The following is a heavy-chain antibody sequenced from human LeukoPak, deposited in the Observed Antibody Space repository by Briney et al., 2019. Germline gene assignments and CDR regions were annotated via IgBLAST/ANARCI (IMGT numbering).Heavy chain of an antibody. Sequence: SVKVSCKASGCTFSSYAISWVRQAPGQGLEWMGGIIPIFGTANYAQKFQGRVTITADESTSTAYMELSSLRSEDTAVYYCARDNSYGYYFDYWGQGTLVSVSS. CDR3: ARDNSYGYYFDY. CDR1: GCTFSSYA. CDR2: IIPIFGTA. J-gene: IGHJ4*02. V-gene: IGHV1-69*13. D-gene: IGHD5-18*01.